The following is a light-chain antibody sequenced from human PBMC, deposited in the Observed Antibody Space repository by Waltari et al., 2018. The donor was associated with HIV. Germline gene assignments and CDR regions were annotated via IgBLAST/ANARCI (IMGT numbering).Light chain of an antibody. V-gene: IGLV2-14*03. CDR3: SSYTSSSIPYV. Sequence: QSALTQPASVSGSPGQSITISCTGTSSDVGGYNYVSWYQQHPGKAPKLMIYDVSNRPSGVSNRFSGSKSCNTASLTISGLQAEDEADYYCSSYTSSSIPYVFGTGTKVTVL. CDR1: SSDVGGYNY. CDR2: DVS. J-gene: IGLJ1*01.